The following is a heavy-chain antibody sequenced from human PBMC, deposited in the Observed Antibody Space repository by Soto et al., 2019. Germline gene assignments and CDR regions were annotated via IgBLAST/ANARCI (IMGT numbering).Heavy chain of an antibody. CDR3: ARSPGYFDWSYHFDY. CDR1: GFTFSSYW. V-gene: IGHV3-7*03. Sequence: GGSLRLSCAASGFTFSSYWMSWVRQAPGKGLEWVANIKQDGSEKYYVDSVKGRFTISRDNAKNSLYLQMSSLRAEDTAVYYCARSPGYFDWSYHFDYWGQGTLVTVSS. D-gene: IGHD3-9*01. CDR2: IKQDGSEK. J-gene: IGHJ4*02.